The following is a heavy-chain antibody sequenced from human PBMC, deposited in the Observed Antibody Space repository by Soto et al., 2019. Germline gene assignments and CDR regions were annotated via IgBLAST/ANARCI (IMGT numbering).Heavy chain of an antibody. J-gene: IGHJ6*02. CDR1: GYTFTTYA. D-gene: IGHD1-26*01. Sequence: QVQLVQSGAEVKKPGASVKVSCKASGYTFTTYALHWVRQAPGQRPEWMGWINPASGHTKYSKRFQDRVTITRETSAITGYMEWSSLRSEDTAVYYCGRSVVGATGEILYNAMDVWGQGTTVTVSS. CDR2: INPASGHT. CDR3: GRSVVGATGEILYNAMDV. V-gene: IGHV1-3*01.